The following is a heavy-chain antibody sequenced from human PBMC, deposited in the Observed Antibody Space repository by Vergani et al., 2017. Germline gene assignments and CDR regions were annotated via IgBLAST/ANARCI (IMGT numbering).Heavy chain of an antibody. V-gene: IGHV3-21*05. CDR1: GFTFSSYS. CDR2: ISSSGSTI. J-gene: IGHJ4*02. CDR3: ARDVSSGSYYKKGDY. D-gene: IGHD3-10*01. Sequence: EVQLVESGGGLVKPGGSLRLSCAASGFTFSSYSMNWVRQAPGKGLEWVSYISSSGSTIYYADSVKGRFTISRDNAKNSLYLQMNSLRAEDTAVYYCARDVSSGSYYKKGDYWGQGTLVTVSS.